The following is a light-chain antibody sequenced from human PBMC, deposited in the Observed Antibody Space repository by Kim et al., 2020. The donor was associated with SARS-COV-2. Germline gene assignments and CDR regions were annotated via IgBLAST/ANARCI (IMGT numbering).Light chain of an antibody. Sequence: ALGQTVRITCQGDSLRSYYASWYQQKPGQAPVLVIYGKNNRPSGILDRFSGSSSGNTASLTITGAQAEDEADYYCNYRDSSGNHLVFGGGTQLTVL. CDR1: SLRSYY. J-gene: IGLJ2*01. CDR3: NYRDSSGNHLV. CDR2: GKN. V-gene: IGLV3-19*01.